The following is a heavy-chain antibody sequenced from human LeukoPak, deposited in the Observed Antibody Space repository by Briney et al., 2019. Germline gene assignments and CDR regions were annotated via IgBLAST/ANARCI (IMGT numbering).Heavy chain of an antibody. Sequence: ASVKVSCKASGYTFTGYYMHWVRQAPGQGLEWMGWINPNSGGTNYAQKFQGRVTMTRDTSISTAYMELSRLRSDDTAVYYCATARTGYSSGWYSPADYWGQGTLVTVSS. V-gene: IGHV1-2*02. CDR3: ATARTGYSSGWYSPADY. CDR1: GYTFTGYY. CDR2: INPNSGGT. D-gene: IGHD6-19*01. J-gene: IGHJ4*02.